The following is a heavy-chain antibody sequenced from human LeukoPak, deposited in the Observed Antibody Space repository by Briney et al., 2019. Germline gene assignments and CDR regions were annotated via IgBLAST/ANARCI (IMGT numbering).Heavy chain of an antibody. Sequence: GGSLRLSCAASGFTFSRYSMKWVRQAPGKGGEGVSSISSRSSYIYYADSVKGRFTISRDNAKNTLYLKMNSVRDEDTGLYYCAREIPDGLGRYYYYYYMDVWGKGTTVTISS. CDR2: ISSRSSYI. D-gene: IGHD3/OR15-3a*01. V-gene: IGHV3-21*01. CDR1: GFTFSRYS. CDR3: AREIPDGLGRYYYYYYMDV. J-gene: IGHJ6*03.